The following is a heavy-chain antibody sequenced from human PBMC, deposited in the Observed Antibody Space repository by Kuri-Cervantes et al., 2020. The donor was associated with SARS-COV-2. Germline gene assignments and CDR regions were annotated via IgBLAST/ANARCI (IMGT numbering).Heavy chain of an antibody. J-gene: IGHJ6*02. V-gene: IGHV3-74*01. D-gene: IGHD3-3*01. CDR1: GFTFSGHW. CDR3: ARVTRSEITIFGVVIMRGMDV. CDR2: INPDGSYT. Sequence: GGSLRLSCAASGFTFSGHWIHWVRQAPGKGLVWVSRINPDGSYTNNADSVKGRFTLSRDNAKNMLFLQMNSLRAEDTAVYYCARVTRSEITIFGVVIMRGMDVWGQGTMVTVSS.